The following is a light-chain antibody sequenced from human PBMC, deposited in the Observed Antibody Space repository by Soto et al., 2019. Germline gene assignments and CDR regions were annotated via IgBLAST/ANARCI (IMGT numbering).Light chain of an antibody. CDR3: CSYAGSYTYVV. V-gene: IGLV2-11*01. Sequence: QSALTQPRSVSGSPGQSVTISCTGTSSDDGGYNYVSWYQQHPGKAPKLMIYDVSKRPSGVPDRFSGSKSGNTASLTISVLQAEDEADYYCCSYAGSYTYVVFGGGTKVTVL. CDR1: SSDDGGYNY. CDR2: DVS. J-gene: IGLJ2*01.